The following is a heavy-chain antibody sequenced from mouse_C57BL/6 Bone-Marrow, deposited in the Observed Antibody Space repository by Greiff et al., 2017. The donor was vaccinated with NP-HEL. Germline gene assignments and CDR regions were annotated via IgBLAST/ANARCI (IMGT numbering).Heavy chain of an antibody. J-gene: IGHJ2*01. CDR1: GFNIKDDY. V-gene: IGHV14-4*01. D-gene: IGHD4-1*01. CDR2: IDPENGDT. CDR3: TTRNWDVDY. Sequence: EVQLVESGAELVRPGASVKLSCTASGFNIKDDYMHWVKQRPEQGLEWIGWIDPENGDTEYASKFQGKATITADTSSNTAYLQLSSLTSEDTAGYYCTTRNWDVDYWGQGTTLTVSS.